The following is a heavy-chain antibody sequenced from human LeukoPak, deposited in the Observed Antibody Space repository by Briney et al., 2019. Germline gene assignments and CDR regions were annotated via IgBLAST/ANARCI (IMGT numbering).Heavy chain of an antibody. V-gene: IGHV3-11*04. CDR3: AELGITMIGGV. J-gene: IGHJ6*04. D-gene: IGHD3-10*02. CDR1: GFTFSDYY. Sequence: KSGGTLRLSCAASGFTFSDYYMSWIRQAPGKGLEWVSYTCSSGSTIYYADSVKGRFTISRDNAKNSLYLQMNSLRAEDTAVYYCAELGITMIGGVWGKGTTVTISS. CDR2: TCSSGSTI.